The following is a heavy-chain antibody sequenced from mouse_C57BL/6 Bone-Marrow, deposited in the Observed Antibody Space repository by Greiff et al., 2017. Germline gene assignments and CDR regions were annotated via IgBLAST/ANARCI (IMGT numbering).Heavy chain of an antibody. V-gene: IGHV5-4*01. J-gene: IGHJ2*01. D-gene: IGHD2-4*01. CDR3: ARELGLGDY. Sequence: EVHLVESGGGLVKPGGSLKLSCAASGFTFSSYAMSWVRQTPEKRLEWVATISDGGSYTYYPDTVKGRFTISRDNAKNNLYLQMSHLKSEDTAMCDCARELGLGDYWGQGTTLTVSS. CDR1: GFTFSSYA. CDR2: ISDGGSYT.